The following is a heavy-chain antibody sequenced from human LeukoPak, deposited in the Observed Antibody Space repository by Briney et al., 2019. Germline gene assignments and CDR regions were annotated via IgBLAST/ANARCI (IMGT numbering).Heavy chain of an antibody. J-gene: IGHJ4*02. V-gene: IGHV4-34*01. D-gene: IGHD3-16*01. CDR3: ASRGSYSFGY. CDR2: INHSGST. CDR1: GGSISSYY. Sequence: SETLSLTCTGSGGSISSYYWSWIRQPPGKGLEWIGEINHSGSTNYNPSLKSRVTISVDTSKNQFSLKLSSVTAADTAVYYCASRGSYSFGYWGQGTLVTVSS.